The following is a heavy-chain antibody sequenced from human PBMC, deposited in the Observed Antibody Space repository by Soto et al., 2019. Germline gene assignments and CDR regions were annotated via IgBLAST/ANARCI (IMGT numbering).Heavy chain of an antibody. CDR2: ISAYNGNT. D-gene: IGHD2-2*01. Sequence: ASVKVSCKASGYTFTSYGISWVRQAPGQGLEWMGWISAYNGNTNYAQKLQGRVTMTTDTSTSTAYMELRSLRSDDTAVYYCARLGYCHSTGGYCYYYYVMDFWGKGTTVTVSS. CDR1: GYTFTSYG. CDR3: ARLGYCHSTGGYCYYYYVMDF. J-gene: IGHJ6*04. V-gene: IGHV1-18*01.